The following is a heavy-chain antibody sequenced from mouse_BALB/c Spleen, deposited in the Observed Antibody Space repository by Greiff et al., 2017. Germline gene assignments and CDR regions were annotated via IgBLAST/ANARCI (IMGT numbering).Heavy chain of an antibody. V-gene: IGHV5-9-2*01. CDR1: GFTFSSYA. CDR2: ISDGGSYT. D-gene: IGHD2-1*01. Sequence: EVKVEESGGGLVKPGGSLKLSCAASGFTFSSYAMSWVRQTPEKRLEWVATISDGGSYTYYPDSVKGRFTITRDNAKNNLYLQMSSLKSEDTAMYYCARDHYGNYVYAMDYWGQGTSVTVSS. CDR3: ARDHYGNYVYAMDY. J-gene: IGHJ4*01.